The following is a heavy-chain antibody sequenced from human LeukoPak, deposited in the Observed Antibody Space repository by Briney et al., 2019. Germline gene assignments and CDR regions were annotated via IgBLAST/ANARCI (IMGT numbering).Heavy chain of an antibody. CDR3: ATSGSDYDSSGYYLGY. CDR1: GFAVSSSH. V-gene: IGHV3-21*01. D-gene: IGHD3-22*01. J-gene: IGHJ4*02. Sequence: GGSLRLSCAVSGFAVSSSHMSWVRQAPGKGREGVSSISSSRSFIYYADSVKGRFTISRDNAKNSLYLQMNSLRAEDTAVYYCATSGSDYDSSGYYLGYWGQGTLVTVSS. CDR2: ISSSRSFI.